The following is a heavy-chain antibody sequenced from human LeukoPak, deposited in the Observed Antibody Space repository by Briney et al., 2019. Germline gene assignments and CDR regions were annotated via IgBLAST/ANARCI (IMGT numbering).Heavy chain of an antibody. CDR2: IILPLDIT. D-gene: IGHD6-19*01. CDR3: ARSSVTGHFDF. Sequence: GASVKVSCKASGDTFSSSAISWVRQAPGQGLEWMGKIILPLDITNYAQQFQGGATITTDKSTDTVFLELSSLRSQDTAVYYCARSSVTGHFDFWGQGTLVTVSS. CDR1: GDTFSSSA. V-gene: IGHV1-69*04. J-gene: IGHJ4*02.